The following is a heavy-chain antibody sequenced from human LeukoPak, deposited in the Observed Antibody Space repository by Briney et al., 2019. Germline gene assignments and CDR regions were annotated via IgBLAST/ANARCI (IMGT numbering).Heavy chain of an antibody. Sequence: SETLSLTCTVSGVSVSTYYWSWIRQPPGKGLEWIGYIYYSGSTNYNPSLKSRVTMSVDTSKNQFSLKLSSVTAADTAVYYCAGRPYYSDSSACDYWGQGTLVTVSS. D-gene: IGHD3-22*01. J-gene: IGHJ4*02. CDR3: AGRPYYSDSSACDY. CDR1: GVSVSTYY. V-gene: IGHV4-59*02. CDR2: IYYSGST.